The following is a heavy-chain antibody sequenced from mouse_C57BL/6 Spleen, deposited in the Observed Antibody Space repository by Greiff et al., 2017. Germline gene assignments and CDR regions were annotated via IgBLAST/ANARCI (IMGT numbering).Heavy chain of an antibody. CDR3: AATTVGGWFAY. J-gene: IGHJ3*01. V-gene: IGHV1-52*01. D-gene: IGHD1-1*01. Sequence: QVQLQQPGAELVRPGSSVKLSCKASGYTFTSYWMHWVKQRPIQGLEWIGNIDPSASESHSNQKFKDKATLTIDKSDSTAYMQLSSLTSEDAAVYYCAATTVGGWFAYWGQGTLVTVSA. CDR1: GYTFTSYW. CDR2: IDPSASES.